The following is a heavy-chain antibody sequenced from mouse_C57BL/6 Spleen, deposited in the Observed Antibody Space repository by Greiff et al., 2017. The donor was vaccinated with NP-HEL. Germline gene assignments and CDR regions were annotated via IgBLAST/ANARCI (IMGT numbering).Heavy chain of an antibody. CDR2: FYPGSGSI. Sequence: VQLQESGAELVKPGASVKLSCKASGYTFTEYTIHWVKQRSGQGLEWIGWFYPGSGSIKYNEKFKDKATLTADKSSSTVYMELSRLTSEDSAVYFCARHEAPHYYGSSPFAYWGQGTLVTVSA. CDR1: GYTFTEYT. J-gene: IGHJ3*01. D-gene: IGHD1-1*01. CDR3: ARHEAPHYYGSSPFAY. V-gene: IGHV1-62-2*01.